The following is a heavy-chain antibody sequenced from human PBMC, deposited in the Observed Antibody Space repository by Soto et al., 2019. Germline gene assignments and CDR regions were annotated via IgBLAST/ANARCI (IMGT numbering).Heavy chain of an antibody. V-gene: IGHV3-74*03. D-gene: IGHD2-2*01. Sequence: EVQLVESGGDLVQPGGSLRLSCAASGFTFSGHWMHWVRQVPGKGLEWVSRINTDGGSSAYADSVKGRFIISRDNAKNTLYLQMNGLRAEDTAVYYCAREAGYCSRTSCYRRAFDTWGQGTTVTVSS. CDR2: INTDGGSS. J-gene: IGHJ3*02. CDR1: GFTFSGHW. CDR3: AREAGYCSRTSCYRRAFDT.